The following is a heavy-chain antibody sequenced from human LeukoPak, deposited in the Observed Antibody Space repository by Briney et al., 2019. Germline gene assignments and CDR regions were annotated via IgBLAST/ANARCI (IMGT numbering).Heavy chain of an antibody. CDR1: GASIIGHY. Sequence: SETLSLTCTVSGASIIGHYWSWVRQSPEKGLERIGYISHTGSTNYNPFLKSRVTMSVDTSKKQFSLRLNSVTAADTAIYYCARDQISINALDIWGQGTLVTVSS. CDR2: ISHTGST. J-gene: IGHJ3*02. CDR3: ARDQISINALDI. V-gene: IGHV4-59*11. D-gene: IGHD3-10*01.